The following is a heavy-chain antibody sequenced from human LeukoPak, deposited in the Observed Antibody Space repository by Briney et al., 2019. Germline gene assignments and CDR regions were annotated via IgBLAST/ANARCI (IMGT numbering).Heavy chain of an antibody. V-gene: IGHV1-18*01. Sequence: ASVKVSCKASGYTFTSHGISWVRQAPGQVLEWMGLISGYNGDTKYAQRLQGRITMTTDTSTSTAYMELRSLRSDDTAVYYCARFTVFGAVIMPYFNGMDVWGQGTTVTVSS. CDR3: ARFTVFGAVIMPYFNGMDV. CDR1: GYTFTSHG. CDR2: ISGYNGDT. J-gene: IGHJ6*02. D-gene: IGHD3-3*01.